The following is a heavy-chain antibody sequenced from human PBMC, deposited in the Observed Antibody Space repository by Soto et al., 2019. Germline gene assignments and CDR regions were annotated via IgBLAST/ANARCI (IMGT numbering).Heavy chain of an antibody. D-gene: IGHD6-13*01. CDR1: GFTFSSYA. CDR3: AGCDGIAAAGLRVWYYLGS. V-gene: IGHV3-23*01. J-gene: IGHJ4*02. Sequence: GGSLRLSCAASGFTFSSYALSWVRQGPGKGLEWVSGISGSGDSKHYSDSLKGRFTISRDNSKNTLFLQMNSLRAEDTAVYYCAGCDGIAAAGLRVWYYLGSWGLGTLVTVSS. CDR2: ISGSGDSK.